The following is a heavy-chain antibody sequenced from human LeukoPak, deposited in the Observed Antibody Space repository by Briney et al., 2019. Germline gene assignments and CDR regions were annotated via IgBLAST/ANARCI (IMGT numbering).Heavy chain of an antibody. CDR3: ARDLVGATYMDV. D-gene: IGHD1-26*01. V-gene: IGHV4-4*07. CDR1: GGSLSSYY. Sequence: SETLSLTCSVSGGSLSSYYWNWIRQPAGKGLEWIGHIYTSGSTNYNPSLKSRVTISVDTSKNQFSLKLSSVTAADTAVYYCARDLVGATYMDVWGKGTTVTISS. CDR2: IYTSGST. J-gene: IGHJ6*03.